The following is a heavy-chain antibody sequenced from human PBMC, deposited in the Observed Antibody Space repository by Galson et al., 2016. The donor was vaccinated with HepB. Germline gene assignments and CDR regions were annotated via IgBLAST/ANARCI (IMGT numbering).Heavy chain of an antibody. J-gene: IGHJ5*02. CDR2: IVVDSGNT. D-gene: IGHD6-13*01. CDR3: AGCIAVAAFNWFDP. CDR1: GFTFNSSA. Sequence: SVKVSCKASGFTFNSSAVQWVRQARGQRLEWIGWIVVDSGNTNYAQKFQERVTFTRDMSTSTAYMELRSLRSDDTAVYYCAGCIAVAAFNWFDPWGQGTLVTVSA. V-gene: IGHV1-58*01.